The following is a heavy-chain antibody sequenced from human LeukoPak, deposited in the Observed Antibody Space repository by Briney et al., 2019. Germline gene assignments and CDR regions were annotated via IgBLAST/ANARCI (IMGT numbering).Heavy chain of an antibody. J-gene: IGHJ4*02. CDR2: ISSSGGST. V-gene: IGHV3-64*01. Sequence: GGSLRLSCAASRFTFSRHAMHWVRQAPGKGLEYVSAISSSGGSTYYGNSVKGRFTISRDNSKNTLYLQMGSLRTDDMAVYYCAREAVGAAIDYWGQGTLVTVSS. CDR3: AREAVGAAIDY. D-gene: IGHD1-26*01. CDR1: RFTFSRHA.